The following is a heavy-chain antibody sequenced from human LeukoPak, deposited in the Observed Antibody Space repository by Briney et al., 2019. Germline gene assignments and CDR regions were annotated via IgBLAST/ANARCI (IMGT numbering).Heavy chain of an antibody. CDR3: ARVPRETVTKGWFDP. D-gene: IGHD4-17*01. J-gene: IGHJ5*02. CDR1: GFTVSSNY. Sequence: GGSLRLSCAASGFTVSSNYMSWVRQAPGKGLEWVSSISSSSSYIYYADSVKGRFTISRDNAKNSLYLQMNSLRAEDTAVYYCARVPRETVTKGWFDPWGQGTLVTVSS. CDR2: ISSSSSYI. V-gene: IGHV3-21*01.